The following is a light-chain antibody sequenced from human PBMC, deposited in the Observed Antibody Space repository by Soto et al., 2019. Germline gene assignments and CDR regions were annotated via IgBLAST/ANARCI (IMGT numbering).Light chain of an antibody. CDR2: LEGSGSY. V-gene: IGLV4-60*02. CDR1: SGHNNYI. Sequence: QSVLTQSSSASASLGSSVKLTCTLSSGHNNYIIAWHQQQPGKAPRYLMKLEGSGSYNKGRGVPDRFSGSSSGADRYLTIPTPRFEMEAINNCETGEGNTRVFGGGTKVTVL. CDR3: ETGEGNTRV. J-gene: IGLJ3*02.